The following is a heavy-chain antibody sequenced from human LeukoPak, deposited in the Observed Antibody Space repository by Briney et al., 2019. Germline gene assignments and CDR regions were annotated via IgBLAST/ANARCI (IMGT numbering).Heavy chain of an antibody. J-gene: IGHJ6*04. D-gene: IGHD2-2*01. V-gene: IGHV4-34*01. CDR2: INHSGTT. CDR1: GGSFSDYY. CDR3: ARGLRLPSRSAPAVPHV. Sequence: PSETLSLTCAVYGGSFSDYYWNWIRQPPGKGLEGIGEINHSGTTNYNPSLKSRVTISVDTSKNQFSLRLSAVTAADTAVYHCARGLRLPSRSAPAVPHVWAKGTTVTVSA.